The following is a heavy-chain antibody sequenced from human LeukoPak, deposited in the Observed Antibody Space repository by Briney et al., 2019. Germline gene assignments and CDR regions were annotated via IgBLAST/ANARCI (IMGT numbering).Heavy chain of an antibody. D-gene: IGHD6-13*01. CDR1: GGSNSSYY. Sequence: PSETLSVTCTVSGGSNSSYYWSWIRQPPGRRLAGIGYISYSGNTNYNPSLQSRVTISVDTSKNQFSLKMNSVTAEDTAVYYCARLGGYSSPLGVWGQGSTVTVSS. V-gene: IGHV4-59*08. CDR2: ISYSGNT. J-gene: IGHJ6*02. CDR3: ARLGGYSSPLGV.